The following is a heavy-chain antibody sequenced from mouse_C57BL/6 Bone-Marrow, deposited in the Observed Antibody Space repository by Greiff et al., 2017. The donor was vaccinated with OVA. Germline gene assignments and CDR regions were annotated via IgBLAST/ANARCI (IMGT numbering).Heavy chain of an antibody. Sequence: EVKLVESGGGLVQPKGSLKLSCAASGFTFTTYAMHWVRQAPGKGLEWVARIRSKSSNYATYYADSVKDRFTISRDDSQSMLYLQMNNLKTEDTAMYYCVRDGGYGSSSYAMDYWGQGTSVTVSS. J-gene: IGHJ4*01. CDR3: VRDGGYGSSSYAMDY. CDR2: IRSKSSNYAT. D-gene: IGHD1-1*01. V-gene: IGHV10-3*01. CDR1: GFTFTTYA.